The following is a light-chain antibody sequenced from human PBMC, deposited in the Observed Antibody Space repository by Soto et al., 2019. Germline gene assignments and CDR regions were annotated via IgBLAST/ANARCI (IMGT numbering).Light chain of an antibody. CDR3: QQYGSSPWT. CDR1: QSVTSSY. J-gene: IGKJ1*01. Sequence: EMVLTQSPGTLSLSPGERATLSCRASQSVTSSYLAWHQQKPGQAPRLLIFGASTRATGIPDRFSGSGSGTDFTLTISRLEPEDFAVYYCQQYGSSPWTFGQGTKVEIK. V-gene: IGKV3-20*01. CDR2: GAS.